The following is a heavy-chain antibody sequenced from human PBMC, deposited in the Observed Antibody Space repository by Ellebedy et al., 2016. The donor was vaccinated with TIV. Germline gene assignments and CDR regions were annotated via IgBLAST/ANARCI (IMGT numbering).Heavy chain of an antibody. Sequence: GGSLRLSXAASGFTFDDFALHWVRQAPGKGLEWVSGIRWNGVSIGYADSVKGRFTISRDNAKNSLHLQMNSLRAEDTALYYCAKDEDGDNVFEHWGQGTLVTVSS. D-gene: IGHD4-23*01. CDR3: AKDEDGDNVFEH. J-gene: IGHJ1*01. CDR1: GFTFDDFA. V-gene: IGHV3-9*01. CDR2: IRWNGVSI.